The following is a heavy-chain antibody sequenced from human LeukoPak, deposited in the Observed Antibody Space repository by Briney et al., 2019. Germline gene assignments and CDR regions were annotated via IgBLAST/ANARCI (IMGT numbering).Heavy chain of an antibody. D-gene: IGHD5-12*01. CDR3: ARPRGYSGYAFDY. V-gene: IGHV3-21*01. Sequence: GGSLRLSCAVSGFTFSSYSMTWARQAPGKGLEWVSSISSSSGYKYYADSVKGRFTISRDNAKNSLYLQMNSLRAEDTAVYYCARPRGYSGYAFDYWGQGTLVTVSS. CDR1: GFTFSSYS. CDR2: ISSSSGYK. J-gene: IGHJ4*02.